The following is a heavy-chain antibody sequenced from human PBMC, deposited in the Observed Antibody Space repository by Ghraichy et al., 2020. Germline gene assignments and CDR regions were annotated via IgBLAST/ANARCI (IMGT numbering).Heavy chain of an antibody. CDR2: IYYSGST. D-gene: IGHD3-10*01. Sequence: SETLSLTCTVSGGSISSYYWSWIRQPPGKGLEWIGYIYYSGSTNYNPSLKSRVTISVDTSKNQFSLKLSSVTAADTAVYYCAREGIGSESDAFDIWGQGTMDTVSS. V-gene: IGHV4-59*01. CDR1: GGSISSYY. CDR3: AREGIGSESDAFDI. J-gene: IGHJ3*02.